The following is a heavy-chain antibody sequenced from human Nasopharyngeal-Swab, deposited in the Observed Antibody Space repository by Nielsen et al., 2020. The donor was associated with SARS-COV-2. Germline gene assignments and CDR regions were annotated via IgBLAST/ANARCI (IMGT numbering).Heavy chain of an antibody. CDR2: INPNSGGT. CDR1: GYVVIGYY. V-gene: IGHV1-2*02. J-gene: IGHJ6*02. Sequence: ASVKVSCKASGYVVIGYYMHWVRQAPGQGLEWMGWINPNSGGTNYAQKFQGRVTMTRDTSISTAYMELSRLRSDDTAVYYCARLYPYDFWSGGGGPVDYYYYYGMDVWGQGTTVTVSS. D-gene: IGHD3-3*01. CDR3: ARLYPYDFWSGGGGPVDYYYYYGMDV.